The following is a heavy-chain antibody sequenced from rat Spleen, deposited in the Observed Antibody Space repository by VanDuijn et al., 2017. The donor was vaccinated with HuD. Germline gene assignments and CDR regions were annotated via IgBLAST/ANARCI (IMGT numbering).Heavy chain of an antibody. Sequence: EVQLVESGGGLVRPGRSLKLSCAASGFTFSDYNMAWVRQAPKKGLEWVATITYDGSGTYYRDSVKGRFTISRDNAKSTLYLQMDSLRSEDTATYYCARLGTEAIGNWFSYWGQGTLVTVSS. V-gene: IGHV5-7*01. D-gene: IGHD1-11*01. CDR2: ITYDGSGT. J-gene: IGHJ3*01. CDR3: ARLGTEAIGNWFSY. CDR1: GFTFSDYN.